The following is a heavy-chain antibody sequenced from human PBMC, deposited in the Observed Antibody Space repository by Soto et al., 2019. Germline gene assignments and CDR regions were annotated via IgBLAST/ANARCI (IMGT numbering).Heavy chain of an antibody. CDR2: IYGYNGHT. D-gene: IGHD3-22*01. V-gene: IGHV1-18*01. J-gene: IGHJ4*02. CDR1: GYTFGDYG. CDR3: ARDRGVLIVRTPHLDD. Sequence: QIKLVQSAAEVKPPGASVKVSCTTSGYTFGDYGVTWVRQAPGQGLAWVGWIYGYNGHTNYAQKFQGRVTMTADTSTNTAYMELRSLTSDDTAVYYCARDRGVLIVRTPHLDDWGQGTLVSVSS.